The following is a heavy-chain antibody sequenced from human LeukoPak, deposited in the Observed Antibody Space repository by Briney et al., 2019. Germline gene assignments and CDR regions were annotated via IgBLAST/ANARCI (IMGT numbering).Heavy chain of an antibody. Sequence: GGSLRLSCAASGFTFSSYAMNWVRQVPGKGLEWVSAFSGSNNYTYYADSVKGRFTISRDNSKNTLYLQMNTLRAEDTAVYYCVKSASLSGGYFYYMDVWGKGTTVTLSS. CDR1: GFTFSSYA. V-gene: IGHV3-23*01. CDR2: FSGSNNYT. CDR3: VKSASLSGGYFYYMDV. D-gene: IGHD3-16*01. J-gene: IGHJ6*03.